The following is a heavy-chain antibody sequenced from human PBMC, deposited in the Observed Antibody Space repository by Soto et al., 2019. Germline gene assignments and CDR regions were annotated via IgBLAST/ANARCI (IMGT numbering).Heavy chain of an antibody. CDR1: GFVFKDSS. CDR3: TRLISAAQDY. V-gene: IGHV3-73*01. J-gene: IGHJ4*02. CDR2: IRDRAYSYAT. D-gene: IGHD3-10*01. Sequence: VLLVESGVGLVQPGGSLKLSCAASGFVFKDSSIHWVRQASGKGLEWVGRIRDRAYSYATAYAASVKGRFTISRDDSSNTAYLQMNSLKTEDTAIYYCTRLISAAQDYWGQGTLVTVSS.